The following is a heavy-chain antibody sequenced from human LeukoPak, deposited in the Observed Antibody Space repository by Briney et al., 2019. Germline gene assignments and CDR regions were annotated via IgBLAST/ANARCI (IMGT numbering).Heavy chain of an antibody. CDR3: ARVLGDGYNFDRFDP. Sequence: SQTLSLTCTVSGGSISSSGYYWSWIRQQPGKGLEWIGYIYYSGSTYYNPSLKSRVTISVDTSKNQFSLKLSSVTAADTAVYYCARVLGDGYNFDRFDPWGQGTLVTVSS. V-gene: IGHV4-31*03. CDR2: IYYSGST. J-gene: IGHJ5*02. CDR1: GGSISSSGYY. D-gene: IGHD5-24*01.